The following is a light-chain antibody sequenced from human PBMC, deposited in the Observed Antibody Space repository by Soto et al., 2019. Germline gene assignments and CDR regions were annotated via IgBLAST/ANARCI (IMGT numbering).Light chain of an antibody. Sequence: PGARVTLSCRASQSVSSSYLTWYQQKPGQAPRLLTYGTSTRATSIPARFSGSGSGTDFTLTISSLQPEDFAVYYCQQDYNLPYTFGQGTKLEIK. CDR1: QSVSSSY. J-gene: IGKJ2*01. CDR2: GTS. V-gene: IGKV3D-7*01. CDR3: QQDYNLPYT.